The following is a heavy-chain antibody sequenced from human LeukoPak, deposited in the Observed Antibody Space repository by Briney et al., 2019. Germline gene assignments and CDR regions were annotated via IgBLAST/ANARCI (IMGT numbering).Heavy chain of an antibody. D-gene: IGHD6-13*01. CDR3: ARDLAAQNWFDP. J-gene: IGHJ5*02. CDR2: ISSSSSYI. V-gene: IGHV3-21*01. CDR1: GFTFSSYS. Sequence: GGSLRLSCAASGFTFSSYSMNWVRQAPGKGLEWVSSISSSSSYIYYADSVKGRFTISRDNAKNSLYLQMNSPRAEDTAVYYCARDLAAQNWFDPWGQGTLVTVSS.